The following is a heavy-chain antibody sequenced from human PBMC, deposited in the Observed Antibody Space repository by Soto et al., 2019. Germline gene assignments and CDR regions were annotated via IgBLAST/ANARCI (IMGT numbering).Heavy chain of an antibody. CDR2: IYYSGST. Sequence: SETLSLTCTVSGVSIISYYWILIRQPPGKGLEWIGYIYYSGSTNYNPSLKSRVTISVDTSKNQFSLKLSSVTAADTAVYYCARSGYSSGWYLYYYYGMDVWGQGTTVTVS. CDR1: GVSIISYY. J-gene: IGHJ6*02. CDR3: ARSGYSSGWYLYYYYGMDV. V-gene: IGHV4-59*01. D-gene: IGHD6-19*01.